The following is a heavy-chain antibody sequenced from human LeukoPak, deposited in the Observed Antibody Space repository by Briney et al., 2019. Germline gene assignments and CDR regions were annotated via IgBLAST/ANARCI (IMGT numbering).Heavy chain of an antibody. CDR3: ARGSSNLLWFGEFPHFDY. CDR2: IIPIFGTA. V-gene: IGHV1-69*13. Sequence: ASVKVSCKASGGTFSSYAISWVRQAPGQGLEWMGGIIPIFGTANYAQKFQGGVTITADESTSTAYMELSSLRSEDTAVYYCARGSSNLLWFGEFPHFDYWGQGTLVTVSS. D-gene: IGHD3-10*01. J-gene: IGHJ4*02. CDR1: GGTFSSYA.